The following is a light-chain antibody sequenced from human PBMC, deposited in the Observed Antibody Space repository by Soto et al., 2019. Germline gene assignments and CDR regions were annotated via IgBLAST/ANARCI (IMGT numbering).Light chain of an antibody. Sequence: QSALTQPASVSGSLGQSITISCTGTSSDIGAYNYVSWYQQHPGKAPKLIIYEVSYRPSGVSNRFSASKSGNSASLTISGLQAEDEADYYCNSFASSNSLVFGGGTKLTVL. V-gene: IGLV2-14*01. CDR1: SSDIGAYNY. CDR3: NSFASSNSLV. J-gene: IGLJ2*01. CDR2: EVS.